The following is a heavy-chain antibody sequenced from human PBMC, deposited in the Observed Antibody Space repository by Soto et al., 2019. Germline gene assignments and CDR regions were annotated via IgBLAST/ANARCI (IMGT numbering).Heavy chain of an antibody. CDR1: AFTFSNYT. J-gene: IGHJ4*02. CDR2: MSYDGSDK. D-gene: IGHD3-10*01. V-gene: IGHV3-30*04. CDR3: AGRSGSSDY. Sequence: QVQLVQSGAEVKKPGSSVKVSCKASAFTFSNYTMHWVRQAPGKGLEWVALMSYDGSDKYYADAVKGRFTISRDNSKNTLYLKMDSLRVEDTALYYCAGRSGSSDYWGQGTLVTVSS.